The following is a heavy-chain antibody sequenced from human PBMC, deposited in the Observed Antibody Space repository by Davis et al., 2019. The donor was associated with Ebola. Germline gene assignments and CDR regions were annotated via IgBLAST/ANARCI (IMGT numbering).Heavy chain of an antibody. CDR1: GFTFDDYA. CDR2: IWYDGSNK. J-gene: IGHJ4*02. CDR3: ARDEGYSSGWYVVGGDY. D-gene: IGHD6-19*01. Sequence: PGGSLRLSCAASGFTFDDYAMHWVRQAPGKGLEWVAVIWYDGSNKYYADSVKGRFTISRDNSKNTLYLQMNSLRAEDTAVYCCARDEGYSSGWYVVGGDYWGQGTLVTVSS. V-gene: IGHV3-33*08.